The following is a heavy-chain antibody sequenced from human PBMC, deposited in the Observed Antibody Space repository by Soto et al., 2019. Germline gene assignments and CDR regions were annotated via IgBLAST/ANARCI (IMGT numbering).Heavy chain of an antibody. Sequence: QVQLVQSGAEVKKPGASVKVSCKASGYTFTSYGISWVRQAPGQGLEWMGWISVYNGNTNYAQTLQGRVTMTTDQSTSTAYMELRSLRSDDAAVYYCARDGDIVVVPAAKRWATNTAPTYNWFDPWGQGTLVTVSS. V-gene: IGHV1-18*01. CDR2: ISVYNGNT. J-gene: IGHJ5*02. CDR3: ARDGDIVVVPAAKRWATNTAPTYNWFDP. CDR1: GYTFTSYG. D-gene: IGHD2-2*01.